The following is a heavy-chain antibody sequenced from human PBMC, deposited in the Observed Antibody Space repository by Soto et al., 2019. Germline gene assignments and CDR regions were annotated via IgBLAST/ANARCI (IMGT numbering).Heavy chain of an antibody. J-gene: IGHJ5*02. Sequence: GGSLRLSCAASGLTFNNYAMSWVRQAPGKGLEWVSFISGSGNSTSYADSVKGRFTLSRDNSKNTMYMQMNSLRAEDTAVYYCAKGPGYSGITNWFDPWGQGTLVTVSS. CDR1: GLTFNNYA. V-gene: IGHV3-23*01. CDR3: AKGPGYSGITNWFDP. D-gene: IGHD1-26*01. CDR2: ISGSGNST.